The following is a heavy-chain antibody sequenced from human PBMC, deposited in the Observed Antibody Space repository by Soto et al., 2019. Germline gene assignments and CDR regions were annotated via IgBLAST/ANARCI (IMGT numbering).Heavy chain of an antibody. D-gene: IGHD5-18*01. V-gene: IGHV4-59*01. J-gene: IGHJ4*02. CDR2: IYYSEST. CDR3: ASFTAMGTLDY. CDR1: GGSISSYY. Sequence: SETLSLTCTVSGGSISSYYWSWIRQPPGKGLEWIGYIYYSESTNYNPSLKSRVTISVDTSKNQFSLKLSSVTAADTAVYYWASFTAMGTLDYWGQGTLVTVSS.